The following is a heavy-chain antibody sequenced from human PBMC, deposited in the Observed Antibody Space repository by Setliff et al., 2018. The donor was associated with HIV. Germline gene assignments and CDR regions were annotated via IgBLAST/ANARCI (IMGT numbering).Heavy chain of an antibody. J-gene: IGHJ6*02. Sequence: SVKVSCKASGGTFSSYAISWVRQAPGQGLEWMGGIIPIFGTANYAQKFQGRVTITTDESTSRAYMELSSLRSEDTAVYYCARVMDAGATNRYYYYYGMDVWGQGTTVTVSS. D-gene: IGHD1-26*01. CDR3: ARVMDAGATNRYYYYYGMDV. V-gene: IGHV1-69*05. CDR1: GGTFSSYA. CDR2: IIPIFGTA.